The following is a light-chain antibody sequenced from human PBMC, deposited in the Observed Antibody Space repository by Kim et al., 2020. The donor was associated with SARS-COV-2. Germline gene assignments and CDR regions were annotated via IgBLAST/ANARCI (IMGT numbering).Light chain of an antibody. CDR2: QAT. V-gene: IGLV3-1*01. CDR3: QVWDSTTAI. CDR1: RLADKV. Sequence: SVSPEQTASITCAGGRLADKVVCWYQRMPHQSPVLVIYQATKRPSGIPERFSGSNSGNTASLTISGTQAMDDADYYCQVWDSTTAIFGRGTQLTVL. J-gene: IGLJ2*01.